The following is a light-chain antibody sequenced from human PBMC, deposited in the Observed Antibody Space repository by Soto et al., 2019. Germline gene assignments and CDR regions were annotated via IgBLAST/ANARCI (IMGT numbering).Light chain of an antibody. Sequence: DVQMTQSPSSLSAFVGDRVTITCRASQGIAPYLAWFQQKPGKVPKLLIYATSTLQSGVPSRFSGSGSGTDFTLTISSLQPEDFATYYCQKYNTAPLTFGGGTKVEIK. CDR3: QKYNTAPLT. CDR1: QGIAPY. J-gene: IGKJ4*01. CDR2: ATS. V-gene: IGKV1-27*01.